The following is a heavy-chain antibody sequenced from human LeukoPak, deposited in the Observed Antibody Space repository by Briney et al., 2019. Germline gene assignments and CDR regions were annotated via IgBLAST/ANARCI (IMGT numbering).Heavy chain of an antibody. CDR3: ARPRYCSGGSCYVSGFDY. D-gene: IGHD2-15*01. CDR2: IYSDGST. Sequence: GGSLRLSCAASGFSVSSNYMSWVRQAPGKGLEWVSVIYSDGSTYYADSVKGRFTISRDNSKNTLYLQMNSLRAEDTAVYYCARPRYCSGGSCYVSGFDYWGQGTLVTVSS. V-gene: IGHV3-53*05. CDR1: GFSVSSNY. J-gene: IGHJ4*02.